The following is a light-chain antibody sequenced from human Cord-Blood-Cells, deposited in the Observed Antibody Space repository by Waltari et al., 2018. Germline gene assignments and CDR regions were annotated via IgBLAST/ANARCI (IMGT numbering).Light chain of an antibody. CDR1: SSDVGGYNY. J-gene: IGLJ1*01. CDR3: SSYTSSSTYV. Sequence: QSALTQPASVSGSPGQSITISCHGTSSDVGGYNYVSWYQQHPGKAPKLMIYDVSNRPSGFSNRFSGSKSGNTASLTISGLQAEDEADYYCSSYTSSSTYVFGTGTKVTVL. CDR2: DVS. V-gene: IGLV2-14*03.